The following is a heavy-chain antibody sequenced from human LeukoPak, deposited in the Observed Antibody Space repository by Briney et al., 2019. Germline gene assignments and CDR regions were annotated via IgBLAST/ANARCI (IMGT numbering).Heavy chain of an antibody. J-gene: IGHJ4*02. CDR3: AKPLHAYGDLTADY. Sequence: KTGGSLRLSCAASGFTFSSYSMNWVRQAPGKGLEWVSSISSSSSYIYYADSVKGRFTISRDNAKNSLYLQMNSLRAEDTAVYYCAKPLHAYGDLTADYWGQGTLVTVSS. D-gene: IGHD4-17*01. CDR1: GFTFSSYS. CDR2: ISSSSSYI. V-gene: IGHV3-21*01.